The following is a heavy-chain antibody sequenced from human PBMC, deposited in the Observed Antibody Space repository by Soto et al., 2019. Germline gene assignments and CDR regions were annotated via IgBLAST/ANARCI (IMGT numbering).Heavy chain of an antibody. CDR3: AREWFGEGGLDY. Sequence: QVQLVQSGAEVKKPGASVKVSCKASGYTFTSYDINWVRQAPGQGLEWMGWMNPNSGNTGYAQKCQGRVTMTRNTSISNAYMEVRSLRSEDTAVYYCAREWFGEGGLDYWGQGTLVTVSS. CDR1: GYTFTSYD. D-gene: IGHD3-10*01. CDR2: MNPNSGNT. J-gene: IGHJ4*02. V-gene: IGHV1-8*01.